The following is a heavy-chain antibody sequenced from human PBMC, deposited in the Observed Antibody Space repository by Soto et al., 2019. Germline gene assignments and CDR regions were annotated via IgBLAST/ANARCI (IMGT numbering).Heavy chain of an antibody. Sequence: PGGSLRLSCAASGFTFSSYSMSWVRQAPGKGLEWVSAISGSGGSTYYADSVKGRFTISRDNSKNTLYLQMNSLRAEDTAVYYCAKAKITGTTNYGMDVWGQGTTVTVSS. CDR2: ISGSGGST. J-gene: IGHJ6*02. CDR1: GFTFSSYS. CDR3: AKAKITGTTNYGMDV. D-gene: IGHD1-20*01. V-gene: IGHV3-23*01.